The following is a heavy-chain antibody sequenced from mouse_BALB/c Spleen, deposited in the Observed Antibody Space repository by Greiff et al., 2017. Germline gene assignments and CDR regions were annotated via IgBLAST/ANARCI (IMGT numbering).Heavy chain of an antibody. V-gene: IGHV1-7*01. Sequence: QVQLQQSGAELAKPGASVKMSCKASGYTFISYWMHWVKQRPGQGLEWIGYINPSTGYTEYNQKFKDKATLTADKSSSTAYMQLSSLTSEDSAVYYCARGRNGNYGFAYWGQGTLVTVSA. CDR3: ARGRNGNYGFAY. J-gene: IGHJ3*01. CDR1: GYTFISYW. CDR2: INPSTGYT. D-gene: IGHD2-1*01.